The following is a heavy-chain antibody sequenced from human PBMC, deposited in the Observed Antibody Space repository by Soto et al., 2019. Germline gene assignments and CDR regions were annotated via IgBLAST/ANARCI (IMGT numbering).Heavy chain of an antibody. J-gene: IGHJ4*02. CDR2: IYSGGVT. CDR1: GFTVSNHY. V-gene: IGHV3-66*01. CDR3: AKRGTTVTTSLWY. D-gene: IGHD4-17*01. Sequence: VQLVESGGGLVQPGGSLRLSCAASGFTVSNHYMCWVRQAPGKGLEWVSLIYSGGVTHYADSVRGRFTISRDNSRNTLYLQMNSLRADDTAVYYCAKRGTTVTTSLWYWGQGTLVTVSS.